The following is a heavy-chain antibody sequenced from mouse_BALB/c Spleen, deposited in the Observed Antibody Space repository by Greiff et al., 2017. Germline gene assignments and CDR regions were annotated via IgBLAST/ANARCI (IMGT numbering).Heavy chain of an antibody. CDR3: ARDRGGNYYYAMDY. CDR1: GFTFSDYG. V-gene: IGHV5-15*02. Sequence: EVKLVESGGGLVQPGGSRKLSCAASGFTFSDYGMAWVRQAPGTGPEWVAFISNLAYSIYYADTVTGRFTISRENAKNTLYLEMSSLRSEDTAMYYCARDRGGNYYYAMDYWGQGTSVTVSS. CDR2: ISNLAYSI. J-gene: IGHJ4*01. D-gene: IGHD2-1*01.